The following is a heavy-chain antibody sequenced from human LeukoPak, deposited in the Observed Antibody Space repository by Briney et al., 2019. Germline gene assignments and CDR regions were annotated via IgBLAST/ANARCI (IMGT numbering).Heavy chain of an antibody. CDR3: ATGVYGSGSIKAFDI. CDR2: FDPEDGET. Sequence: ASVKVSCKVSGYTLTELSMHWVRQAPGKGLEWMGGFDPEDGETIYAQKFQGRVTMTEDTSTDTAYMELSSLRSEDTAVYYCATGVYGSGSIKAFDIWGQGTMVTVSS. J-gene: IGHJ3*02. CDR1: GYTLTELS. V-gene: IGHV1-24*01. D-gene: IGHD3-10*01.